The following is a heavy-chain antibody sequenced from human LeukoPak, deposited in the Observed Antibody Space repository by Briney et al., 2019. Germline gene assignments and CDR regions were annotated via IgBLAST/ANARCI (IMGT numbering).Heavy chain of an antibody. V-gene: IGHV3-23*01. CDR1: GFTFTSYS. Sequence: GGSLRLSCAASGFTFTSYSMVWVRQAPGKGWEWVSTLSGGGGSTYYADAVKGRFTISRDNSKNTLYLQVNSLRAEDTAVYYCAKGGKWDVTPFDYWGQGTLVTVSS. CDR2: LSGGGGST. D-gene: IGHD1-26*01. J-gene: IGHJ4*02. CDR3: AKGGKWDVTPFDY.